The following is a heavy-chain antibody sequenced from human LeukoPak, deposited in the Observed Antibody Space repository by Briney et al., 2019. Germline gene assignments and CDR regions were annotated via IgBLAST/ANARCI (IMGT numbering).Heavy chain of an antibody. CDR1: GFTFSSYG. V-gene: IGHV3-30*18. Sequence: GGSLRLSCAASGFTFSSYGMHWVRQAPGKGLEWVAVISYDGSNKYYADSVKGRFTISRDNSKNTLYLQMSSLRAEDTAVYYCAKDWGYCSGGSCYYFDYWGQGTLVTVSS. CDR2: ISYDGSNK. CDR3: AKDWGYCSGGSCYYFDY. D-gene: IGHD2-15*01. J-gene: IGHJ4*02.